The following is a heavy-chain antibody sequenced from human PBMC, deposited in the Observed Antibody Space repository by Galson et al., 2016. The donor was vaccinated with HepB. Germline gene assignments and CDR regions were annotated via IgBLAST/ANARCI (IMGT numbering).Heavy chain of an antibody. J-gene: IGHJ3*02. CDR2: IWFDGSKK. CDR1: GITFSLYG. Sequence: SLRLSCAASGITFSLYGMHWVRQAPGKGLEWVAFIWFDGSKKYYADSVKGRFTISRDNSNKTVYIQMNSLRAEDTALYYCARAGYSSNYYQNDAFDIWGQGTMVTVSS. CDR3: ARAGYSSNYYQNDAFDI. V-gene: IGHV3-33*01. D-gene: IGHD1-26*01.